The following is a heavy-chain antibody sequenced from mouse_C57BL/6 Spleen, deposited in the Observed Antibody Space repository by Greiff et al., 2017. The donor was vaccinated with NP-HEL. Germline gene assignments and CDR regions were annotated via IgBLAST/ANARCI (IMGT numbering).Heavy chain of an antibody. Sequence: VHVKQSGPELVKPGASVKISCKASGYSFTGYYMNWVKQSPEKSLEWIGEINPSTGGTTYNQKFKAKATLTVDKSSSTAYMQLKSLTSEDSAVYYCARGRLRRAIDYWGQGTSVTVSS. CDR3: ARGRLRRAIDY. V-gene: IGHV1-42*01. CDR1: GYSFTGYY. J-gene: IGHJ4*01. CDR2: INPSTGGT. D-gene: IGHD2-2*01.